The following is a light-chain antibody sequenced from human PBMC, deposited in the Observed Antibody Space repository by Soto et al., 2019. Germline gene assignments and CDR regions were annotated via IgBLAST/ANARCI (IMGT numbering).Light chain of an antibody. CDR1: SSDVGAYSY. CDR3: SSYAGSNNFVV. J-gene: IGLJ2*01. Sequence: QSALTQPPSASGSPGQSVTISCTGTSSDVGAYSYVSWYQQHPGKAPKLMIYEVSKRPSGVPDRFSGSKSGNTASLTVSGLQAEDAADYYCSSYAGSNNFVVFGGGTKVTVL. CDR2: EVS. V-gene: IGLV2-8*01.